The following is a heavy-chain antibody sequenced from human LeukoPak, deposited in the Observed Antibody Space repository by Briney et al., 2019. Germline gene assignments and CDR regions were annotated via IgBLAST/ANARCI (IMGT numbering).Heavy chain of an antibody. CDR2: INAGNGNT. J-gene: IGHJ6*03. CDR3: ARDPGCSGGSCYRYYYYYMDV. D-gene: IGHD2-15*01. CDR1: GYTFTSYA. V-gene: IGHV1-3*01. Sequence: ASVKVSCKASGYTFTSYAMHWVRQAPGQRLEWMGWINAGNGNTKYSQEFQGRVTITRDTSASTAYMELSSLRSDDTAVYYCARDPGCSGGSCYRYYYYYMDVWGKGTTVTISS.